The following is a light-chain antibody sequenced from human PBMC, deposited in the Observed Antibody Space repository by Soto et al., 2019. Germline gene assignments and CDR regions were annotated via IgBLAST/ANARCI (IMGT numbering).Light chain of an antibody. Sequence: DIQMTQSPSTLSGSVGDRVTIACRASQTISSWLAXXQXKPXXXPXXXXYXASTLKSRVPSRFSGSGSGTEFTLTISSLQPDDVATYYCQHYNSYSEAFGQGTKV. CDR2: XAS. V-gene: IGKV1-5*03. J-gene: IGKJ1*01. CDR1: QTISSW. CDR3: QHYNSYSEA.